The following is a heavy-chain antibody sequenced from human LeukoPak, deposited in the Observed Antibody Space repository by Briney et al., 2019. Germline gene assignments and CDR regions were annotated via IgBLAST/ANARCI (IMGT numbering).Heavy chain of an antibody. CDR2: IYHSGIT. Sequence: SETLSLTCTVSGGCLNHYYWSWLRQPPGEGLEWIGYIYHSGITNYNPALKSRVTISVDMSKNQVSLKLTSVTAADTSVYYCARDPSFPGGKLDFWGQGALVTVSS. CDR3: ARDPSFPGGKLDF. D-gene: IGHD3-10*01. J-gene: IGHJ4*02. CDR1: GGCLNHYY. V-gene: IGHV4-59*12.